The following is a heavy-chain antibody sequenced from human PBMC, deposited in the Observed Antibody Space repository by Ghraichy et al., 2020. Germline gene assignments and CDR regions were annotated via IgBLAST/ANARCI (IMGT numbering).Heavy chain of an antibody. J-gene: IGHJ6*02. CDR3: ARILAERGSGYYLYYYYGMDV. V-gene: IGHV2-70*11. D-gene: IGHD3-22*01. Sequence: SGPTLGKPTQTLTLTCTFSGFSLSTSGMCVSWIRQPPGKALEWLARIDWDDDKYYSTSLKTRLTISKDTSKNQVVLTMTNMDPVDTATYYCARILAERGSGYYLYYYYGMDVWGQGTTVTVSS. CDR2: IDWDDDK. CDR1: GFSLSTSGMC.